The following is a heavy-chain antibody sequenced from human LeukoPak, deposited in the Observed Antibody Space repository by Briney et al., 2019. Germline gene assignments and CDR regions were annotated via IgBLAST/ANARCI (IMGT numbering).Heavy chain of an antibody. CDR3: ARGGASTYWFIDY. V-gene: IGHV3-30*14. Sequence: GGSLRLSCAASGFTFSSYGMHWVRQAPGKGLEWVAVISYDGSDKYYADSVKGRFTISRDNSKNTVYLQMNSLRAEDTALYYCARGGASTYWFIDYWGQGTQVTVSS. D-gene: IGHD2-8*02. J-gene: IGHJ4*02. CDR1: GFTFSSYG. CDR2: ISYDGSDK.